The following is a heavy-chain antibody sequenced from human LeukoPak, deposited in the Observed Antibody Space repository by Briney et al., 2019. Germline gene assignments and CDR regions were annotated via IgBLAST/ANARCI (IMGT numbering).Heavy chain of an antibody. J-gene: IGHJ3*02. CDR3: ARGGPRERSGGGDGI. Sequence: ASVKVSCKASGGTFSSYAISWVRQAPGQGLEWMGGIIPIFGTANYAQKFQGRVTITADESTSTAYMELSSLRSEDTAVYYCARGGPRERSGGGDGIWRQGTMVTVSS. CDR1: GGTFSSYA. V-gene: IGHV1-69*13. D-gene: IGHD2-21*02. CDR2: IIPIFGTA.